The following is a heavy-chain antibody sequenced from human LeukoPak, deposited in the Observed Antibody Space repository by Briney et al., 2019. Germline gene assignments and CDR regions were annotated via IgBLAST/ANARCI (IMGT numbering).Heavy chain of an antibody. Sequence: ASVKVSCKASGYTFTSYGISWVRHAPGQGLEWMGWISAYNGNTNYAQKLQGRVTMTTDTPTSTAYMELRSLRSDDTAVYYCARLAARGGVFGSWGQGTLVTVSS. CDR2: ISAYNGNT. CDR1: GYTFTSYG. J-gene: IGHJ5*02. D-gene: IGHD6-6*01. CDR3: ARLAARGGVFGS. V-gene: IGHV1-18*01.